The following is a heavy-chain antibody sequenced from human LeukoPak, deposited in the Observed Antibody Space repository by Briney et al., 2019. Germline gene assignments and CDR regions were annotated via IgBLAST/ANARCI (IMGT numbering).Heavy chain of an antibody. CDR3: ARVTIFGEVILRAIPQYYFDY. CDR2: IYPGDSDT. V-gene: IGHV5-51*01. J-gene: IGHJ4*02. Sequence: GESLKISCKGSGYSFTSYWIGWVRQMPGKGLEWMGIIYPGDSDTRYSPSFQGQVTISADKSISTAYLQWSSLKASDTAMYYCARVTIFGEVILRAIPQYYFDYWGQGTLVTVSS. D-gene: IGHD3-3*01. CDR1: GYSFTSYW.